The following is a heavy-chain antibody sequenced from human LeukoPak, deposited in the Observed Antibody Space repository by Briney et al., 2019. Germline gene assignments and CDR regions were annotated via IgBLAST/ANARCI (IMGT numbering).Heavy chain of an antibody. J-gene: IGHJ4*02. CDR1: GGSISSNNYY. CDR2: IYYSGST. D-gene: IGHD5-18*01. Sequence: SETLSLSCTVSGGSISSNNYYWGWIRQPPGKGLEWIGYIYYSGSTNYNPSLKSRVTISVDTSKNQFSLKLSSVTAADTAVYYCARLTADTAMVTFDYWGQGTLVTVSS. V-gene: IGHV4-61*05. CDR3: ARLTADTAMVTFDY.